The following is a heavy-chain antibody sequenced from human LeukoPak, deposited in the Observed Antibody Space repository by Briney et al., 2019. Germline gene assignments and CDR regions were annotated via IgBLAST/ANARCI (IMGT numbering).Heavy chain of an antibody. CDR3: ARAPPRYCSSTSCYRGYFDY. Sequence: SQTLSLTCTVSGGSINSGDYYWSWIRQPPGKGLEWIGYIYYSGNTHYNPSLKSRVTISVDTSKNQFSLKLSSVTAADTAVYYCARAPPRYCSSTSCYRGYFDYWGQGTLVTVSS. V-gene: IGHV4-30-4*01. D-gene: IGHD2-2*01. J-gene: IGHJ4*02. CDR2: IYYSGNT. CDR1: GGSINSGDYY.